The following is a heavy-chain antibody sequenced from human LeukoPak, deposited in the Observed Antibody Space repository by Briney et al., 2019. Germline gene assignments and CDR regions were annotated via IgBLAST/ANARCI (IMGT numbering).Heavy chain of an antibody. V-gene: IGHV3-23*01. CDR2: ISGSGGRT. D-gene: IGHD2-2*03. J-gene: IGHJ4*02. CDR3: AKVETWAGYCSSPSCYVDYFDY. Sequence: RGSLRLSCAASGFTFSSDAMSWVRQAPGKGLEGGSGISGSGGRTHYPDSRKCRVTISRDNSQNTLYLQLNNLRAEDTAVYYCAKVETWAGYCSSPSCYVDYFDYWGQGPLVTVSS. CDR1: GFTFSSDA.